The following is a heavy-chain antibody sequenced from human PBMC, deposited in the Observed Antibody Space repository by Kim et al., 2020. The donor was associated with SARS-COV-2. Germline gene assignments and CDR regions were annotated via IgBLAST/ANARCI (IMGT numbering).Heavy chain of an antibody. Sequence: GGSLRLSCATSGFTLSIYSRNWVRQAPGKGLEWVSHISGSGTTTKHADSVKGRFTISRDNAKNSLFLQMNGLRAEDTALYYCVRENNWSFDIWCQWTMVT. V-gene: IGHV3-48*04. CDR3: VRENNWSFDI. CDR1: GFTLSIYS. J-gene: IGHJ3*02. CDR2: ISGSGTTT.